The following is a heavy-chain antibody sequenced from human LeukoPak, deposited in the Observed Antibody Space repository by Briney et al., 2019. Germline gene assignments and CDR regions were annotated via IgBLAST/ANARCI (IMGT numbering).Heavy chain of an antibody. CDR2: ISDSGGST. V-gene: IGHV3-23*01. CDR1: GFTFSSYG. J-gene: IGHJ6*03. Sequence: GGSLRLSCAASGFTFSSYGMSWVRQAPGKGLEWVSAISDSGGSTYYADSVKGRFTISRDNSKNTLYLQMNSLGAEDTAVYYCAKGPYYYYYMDVWGKGTTVTISS. CDR3: AKGPYYYYYMDV.